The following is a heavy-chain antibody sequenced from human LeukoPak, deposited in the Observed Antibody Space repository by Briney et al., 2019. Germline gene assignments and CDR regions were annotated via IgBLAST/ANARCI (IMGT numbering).Heavy chain of an antibody. J-gene: IGHJ4*02. V-gene: IGHV3-30-3*01. CDR1: GFTFSSYA. CDR3: ARDNKRYCGGDCYSPFDY. CDR2: ISYDGSNK. D-gene: IGHD2-21*02. Sequence: GGSLRLSCAASGFTFSSYAMSWVRQAPGKGLEWVAVISYDGSNKYYADSVKGRFTISRDNSKNTLYLQMNSLRAEDTAVYYCARDNKRYCGGDCYSPFDYWGQGTLVTVSS.